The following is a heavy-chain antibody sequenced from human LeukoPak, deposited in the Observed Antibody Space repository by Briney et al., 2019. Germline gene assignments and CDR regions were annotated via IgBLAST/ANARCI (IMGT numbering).Heavy chain of an antibody. J-gene: IGHJ2*01. Sequence: SVKVSCKASGGTFSSYAISWVRQAPGQGLEWMGRIIPILGIANYAQKFQGRVTITADKSTSTAYMELSSLRSEDTAVYYCARAPELRNLADYLYFDLWGRGTLVTVSS. D-gene: IGHD1-26*01. CDR3: ARAPELRNLADYLYFDL. CDR1: GGTFSSYA. V-gene: IGHV1-69*04. CDR2: IIPILGIA.